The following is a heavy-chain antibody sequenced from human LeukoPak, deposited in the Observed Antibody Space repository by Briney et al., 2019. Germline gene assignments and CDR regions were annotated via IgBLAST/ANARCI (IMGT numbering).Heavy chain of an antibody. Sequence: PSETLSLTCTVSGGSISSYYWSWIRLPPGKGLEWIGYLSKSGNTNYSPSLKSRVTMSVDTAKNQLSLKMRAVTAADTAVYFCARDRDTRDWFDPWGQGTLVTVSS. D-gene: IGHD5-24*01. CDR3: ARDRDTRDWFDP. CDR1: GGSISSYY. CDR2: LSKSGNT. V-gene: IGHV4-59*12. J-gene: IGHJ5*02.